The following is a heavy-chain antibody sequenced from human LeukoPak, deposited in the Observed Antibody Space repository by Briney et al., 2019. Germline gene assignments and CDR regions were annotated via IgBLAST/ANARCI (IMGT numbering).Heavy chain of an antibody. J-gene: IGHJ4*02. CDR3: TGNYYGSGSYADFDY. CDR1: GFTFSGSA. CDR2: IRSKTHNYAT. V-gene: IGHV3-73*01. Sequence: GGSLRLSCAASGFTFSGSAMHWVRQTSGKGLERVGYIRSKTHNYATLYAASVKGRFTISRDDSKNTAYLQMDSLKTEDTAVYYCTGNYYGSGSYADFDYWGQGTLVTVSS. D-gene: IGHD3-10*01.